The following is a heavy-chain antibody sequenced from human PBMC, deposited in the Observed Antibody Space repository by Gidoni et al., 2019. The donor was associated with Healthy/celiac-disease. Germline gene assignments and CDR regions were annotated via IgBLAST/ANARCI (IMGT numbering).Heavy chain of an antibody. V-gene: IGHV3-20*01. D-gene: IGHD2-21*01. Sequence: EVQLVESGGGVVRPGGSLRLSCSASGFTFDDYGMSWVRQAPGKGLEWVSGINWNGGSTGYADSVKGRFTISRDNAKNSLYLQMNSLRAEDTALYHCARGAYCGGDCYLAAFDIWGQGTMVTVSS. CDR3: ARGAYCGGDCYLAAFDI. J-gene: IGHJ3*02. CDR1: GFTFDDYG. CDR2: INWNGGST.